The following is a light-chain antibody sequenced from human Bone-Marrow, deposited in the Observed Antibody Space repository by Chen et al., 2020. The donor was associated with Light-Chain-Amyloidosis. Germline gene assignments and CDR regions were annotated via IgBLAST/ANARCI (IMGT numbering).Light chain of an antibody. CDR1: DLPTKY. V-gene: IGLV3-25*03. CDR2: RDT. J-gene: IGLJ2*01. Sequence: SYELTQPPSVSVSPGQTARITCSGDDLPTKYAYWYQQKPGQAPVLVIHRDTERPSGISERFSASSSGTTATLTISGVQAEDDADYHCQSADSRGTYDVIFGGGTKLTVL. CDR3: QSADSRGTYDVI.